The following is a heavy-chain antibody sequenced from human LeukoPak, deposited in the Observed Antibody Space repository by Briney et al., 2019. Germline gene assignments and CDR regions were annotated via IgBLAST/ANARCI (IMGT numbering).Heavy chain of an antibody. CDR3: ARGYGDFWSGFDY. V-gene: IGHV4-38-2*02. J-gene: IGHJ4*02. CDR2: IYHSGST. D-gene: IGHD3-3*01. Sequence: SETLSLTCTVSGYSISSGYYWGWIRQPPGKGLEWIGSIYHSGSTYYNPSLKSRVTISVDTSKNQFSLKLSSVTAADTAVYYCARGYGDFWSGFDYWGQGTLVTVSS. CDR1: GYSISSGYY.